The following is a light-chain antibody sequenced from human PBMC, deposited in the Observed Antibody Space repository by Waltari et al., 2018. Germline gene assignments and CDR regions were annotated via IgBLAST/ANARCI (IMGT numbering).Light chain of an antibody. Sequence: DIQMTQSPSSLSASVGDRVTITCQASQYISNYLSWYQHQPGEAPKLLIYDASDLETGVPSRFSGSGSGTDFTLTIVSLQPEDTATYYCQQYDRLPLTFGGGTNVEVK. CDR2: DAS. CDR1: QYISNY. V-gene: IGKV1-33*01. CDR3: QQYDRLPLT. J-gene: IGKJ4*01.